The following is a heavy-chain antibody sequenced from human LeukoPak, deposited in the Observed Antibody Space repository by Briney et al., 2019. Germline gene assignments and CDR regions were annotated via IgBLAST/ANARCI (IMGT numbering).Heavy chain of an antibody. CDR2: IYYSGST. J-gene: IGHJ3*02. Sequence: SETLSLTCTVSGGSISSYCWSWIRQPPGKGLEWIGYIYYSGSTNYNPSLKSRVTISVDTSKNQFSLKLSSVTAADTAVYYCARDRSRLDIWGQGTMVTVSS. CDR3: ARDRSRLDI. CDR1: GGSISSYC. V-gene: IGHV4-59*01.